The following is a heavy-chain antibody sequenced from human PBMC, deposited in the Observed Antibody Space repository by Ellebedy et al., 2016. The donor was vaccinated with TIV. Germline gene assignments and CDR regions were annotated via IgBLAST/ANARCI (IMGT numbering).Heavy chain of an antibody. V-gene: IGHV3-7*01. CDR1: GFTFSRFR. D-gene: IGHD5-12*01. CDR3: ASAARGSGAYESF. J-gene: IGHJ4*02. Sequence: PGGSLRLSCAASGFTFSRFRMARVRQAPGKGLEWVATINQGGSETYYVDSVKGRFTISRDNSKNSLYLQMNSLRADDTALYYCASAARGSGAYESFWGQGTLVTVSS. CDR2: INQGGSET.